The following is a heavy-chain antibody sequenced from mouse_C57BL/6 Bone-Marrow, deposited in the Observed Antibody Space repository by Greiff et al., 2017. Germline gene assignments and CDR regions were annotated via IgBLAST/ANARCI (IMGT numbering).Heavy chain of an antibody. CDR1: GYTFTDYN. CDR3: ERRSYYGKDIDV. J-gene: IGHJ1*03. CDR2: INPNNGGT. V-gene: IGHV1-18*01. Sequence: EVQLQQPGPELVKPGASVKIPCKASGYTFTDYNMDWVKQSHGKSLEWIGDINPNNGGTIYNQKFKGKATLTVDKSSSTAYMELRSLTSKDTAVYYCERRSYYGKDIDVWGTGTTVTVSS. D-gene: IGHD1-1*01.